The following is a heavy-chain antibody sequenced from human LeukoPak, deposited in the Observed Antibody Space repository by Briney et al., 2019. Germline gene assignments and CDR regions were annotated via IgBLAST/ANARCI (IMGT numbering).Heavy chain of an antibody. CDR1: GGSINNYY. D-gene: IGHD1-26*01. Sequence: SETLSLTCNVSGGSINNYYWSWIRQPPGKGLEWIGYIYNKGGTNYSPSLKSRVTISVDTSKNQFSLKLSSVTAADTAVYYCARHFSYGSPPHYWGQGTLVTVSS. V-gene: IGHV4-59*08. J-gene: IGHJ4*02. CDR3: ARHFSYGSPPHY. CDR2: IYNKGGT.